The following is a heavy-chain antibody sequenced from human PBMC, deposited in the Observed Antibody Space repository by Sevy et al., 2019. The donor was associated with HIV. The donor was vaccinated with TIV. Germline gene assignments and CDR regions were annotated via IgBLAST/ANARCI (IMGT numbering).Heavy chain of an antibody. J-gene: IGHJ6*02. V-gene: IGHV4-39*01. D-gene: IGHD3-22*01. Sequence: SETLSLTCTVSGGSISSSSYYWGWIRQPPGKGLEWIGSIYYSGSTYYNPSLKSRVTISVDTSKNQFSLMLSSVTAADTAVYYCARLGINSSGYYYDYYYGMDVWGQGTTVTVSS. CDR2: IYYSGST. CDR1: GGSISSSSYY. CDR3: ARLGINSSGYYYDYYYGMDV.